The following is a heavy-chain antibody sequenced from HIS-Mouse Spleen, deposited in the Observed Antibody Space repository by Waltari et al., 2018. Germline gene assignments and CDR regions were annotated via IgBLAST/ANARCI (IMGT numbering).Heavy chain of an antibody. V-gene: IGHV4-39*07. J-gene: IGHJ2*01. D-gene: IGHD6-13*01. Sequence: QLQLQESGPGLVKPSETLSLTCTVSGGSISSSSYYWGWIRQPPGKGLEWIGGIDYSGGTHYNPSLKSRVTISVDTSKNQFSLKLSSVTAADTAVYYCAREIPYSSSWYDWYFDLWGRGTLVTVSS. CDR3: AREIPYSSSWYDWYFDL. CDR1: GGSISSSSYY. CDR2: IDYSGGT.